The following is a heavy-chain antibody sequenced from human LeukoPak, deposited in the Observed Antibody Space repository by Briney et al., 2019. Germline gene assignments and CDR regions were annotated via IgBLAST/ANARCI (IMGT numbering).Heavy chain of an antibody. CDR1: GGSFSGYF. CDR2: ITPSGST. J-gene: IGHJ4*02. D-gene: IGHD3-22*01. Sequence: SETLSLTCVVYGGSFSGYFWSWIRQPPGKGLEWIGEITPSGSTNYSPSLKSRVSISIDTSKKKLSLRLTSVTAADSAVYYCASAFYYDSRDYWGQGTLVTVSS. V-gene: IGHV4-34*01. CDR3: ASAFYYDSRDY.